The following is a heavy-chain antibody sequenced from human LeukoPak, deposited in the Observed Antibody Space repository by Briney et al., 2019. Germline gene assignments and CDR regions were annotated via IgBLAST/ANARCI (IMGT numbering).Heavy chain of an antibody. CDR2: IYYSGST. D-gene: IGHD4-17*01. Sequence: SETLSLTCTVSGGSISSGGYYWSWIRQHPGKGLEWIGYIYYSGSTYYNPSLKSRVTISVDTSRNQFSLKLSSVTAADTAVYYCARDRYGDYLDHWGQGTLVTVSS. V-gene: IGHV4-31*03. J-gene: IGHJ4*02. CDR1: GGSISSGGYY. CDR3: ARDRYGDYLDH.